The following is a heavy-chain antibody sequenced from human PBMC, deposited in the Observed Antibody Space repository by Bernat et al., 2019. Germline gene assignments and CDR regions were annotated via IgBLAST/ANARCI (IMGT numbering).Heavy chain of an antibody. CDR1: GFTFSNAW. CDR2: IKSKTDGGTT. Sequence: EVQLVESGGGLVKPGGSLRLSCAASGFTFSNAWMNWVRQAPGKGLEWVGRIKSKTDGGTTDYAAPVKGRFTISRDDSKNTLYLQMNSLKTEDTAVYYCTTDGLIAVAVTYGEVFDYWGQGTLVTVSS. V-gene: IGHV3-15*07. D-gene: IGHD6-13*01. CDR3: TTDGLIAVAVTYGEVFDY. J-gene: IGHJ4*02.